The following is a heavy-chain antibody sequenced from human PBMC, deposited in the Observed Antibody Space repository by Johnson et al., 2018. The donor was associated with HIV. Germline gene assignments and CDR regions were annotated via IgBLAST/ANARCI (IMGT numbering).Heavy chain of an antibody. V-gene: IGHV3-20*04. CDR3: ARGVSSGAHDGLYI. CDR2: INWNGGST. Sequence: VQLVESGGGVVRPGGSLRLSCAASGFTFDDYGMSWVRQAPGKGLEWVSGINWNGGSTGYADSVKGRFTISSNSAKNPLYLQMNSLRAEDTALYYCARGVSSGAHDGLYIWGQGTMVTVSS. D-gene: IGHD2-15*01. J-gene: IGHJ3*02. CDR1: GFTFDDYG.